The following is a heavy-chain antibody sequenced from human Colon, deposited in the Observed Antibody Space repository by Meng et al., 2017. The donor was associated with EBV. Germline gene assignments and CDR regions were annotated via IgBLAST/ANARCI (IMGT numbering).Heavy chain of an antibody. D-gene: IGHD5-18*01. CDR2: IYYTGST. CDR3: VRYSYGFDY. V-gene: IGHV4-30-4*01. CDR1: GGSINSCDYY. J-gene: IGHJ4*02. Sequence: QVRLQVSGPGLVKPSXXLSLTCTVSGGSINSCDYYWSWIRQPPGKGLEWIGYIYYTGSTYYNPSLKSRVTISVDTSNNQFSLKLKSVTAADTAVYYCVRYSYGFDYWGQGTLVTVSS.